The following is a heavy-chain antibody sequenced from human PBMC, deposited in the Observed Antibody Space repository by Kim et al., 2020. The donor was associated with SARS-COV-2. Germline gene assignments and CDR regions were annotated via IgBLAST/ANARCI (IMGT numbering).Heavy chain of an antibody. CDR1: GCTFSSYA. J-gene: IGHJ4*02. CDR3: ARDRGYSSSWYNSYFDY. Sequence: SVKVSCKASGCTFSSYAISWVRQAPGQGLEWMGGIIPIFGTANYAQKFQGRVTITADETTSTAYMELSSLRSEDTAVYYCARDRGYSSSWYNSYFDYWGQGTLVTVSS. D-gene: IGHD6-13*01. V-gene: IGHV1-69*13. CDR2: IIPIFGTA.